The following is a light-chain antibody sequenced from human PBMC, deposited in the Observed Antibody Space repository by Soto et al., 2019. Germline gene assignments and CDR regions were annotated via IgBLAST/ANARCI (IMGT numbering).Light chain of an antibody. Sequence: EIVLTQSPATLSLSPGERDTLSCRASQSVSSYLAWYQQKPGQAPRLLIYDASNRAAGIPARFSGSWSGTDFTLSISSIEPEDSAVYYCQPRGNWPLTFGGGTKVELK. J-gene: IGKJ4*01. CDR3: QPRGNWPLT. CDR2: DAS. CDR1: QSVSSY. V-gene: IGKV3-11*01.